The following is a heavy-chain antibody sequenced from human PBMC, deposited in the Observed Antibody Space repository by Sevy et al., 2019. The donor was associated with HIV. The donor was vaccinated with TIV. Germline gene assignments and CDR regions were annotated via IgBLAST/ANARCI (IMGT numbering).Heavy chain of an antibody. J-gene: IGHJ4*02. V-gene: IGHV3-30-3*01. CDR3: ARDSSGWYRMGGGYDY. CDR1: GFTFSSYA. CDR2: ISYDGSNK. D-gene: IGHD6-19*01. Sequence: GGSLRLSCAASGFTFSSYAMHWVRQAPGKGLEWEAVISYDGSNKYYADSVKGRFTISRDNSKNTLYLQMNSLRAEDTAVYYCARDSSGWYRMGGGYDYWGQGTLVTVSS.